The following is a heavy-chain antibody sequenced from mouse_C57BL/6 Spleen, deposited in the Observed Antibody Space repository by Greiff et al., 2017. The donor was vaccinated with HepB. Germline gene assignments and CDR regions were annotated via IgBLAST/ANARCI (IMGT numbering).Heavy chain of an antibody. V-gene: IGHV1-69*01. CDR3: ARSRGKDYFDY. J-gene: IGHJ2*01. CDR2: IDPSDSYT. CDR1: GYTFTSYW. Sequence: VQLQQPGAELVMPGASVKLSCKASGYTFTSYWMHWVKQRPGQGLEWIGEIDPSDSYTNYNQKFKGKSTLTVDKSSSTAYMQLSSLTSEDSAVYYWARSRGKDYFDYWGQGTTLTVSS.